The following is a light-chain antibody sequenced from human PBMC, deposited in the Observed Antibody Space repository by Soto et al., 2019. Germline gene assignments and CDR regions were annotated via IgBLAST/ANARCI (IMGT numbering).Light chain of an antibody. CDR3: QQYGSSPLT. J-gene: IGKJ1*01. V-gene: IGKV3-20*01. CDR1: QSVSNTY. Sequence: EIVLTQSPGTLSLSPGERATLSCRASQSVSNTYLAWYQQKPGQAPRLLIYGAFSRATGVPARFSGSGSGTDFTLTISSLEPEDFAVYYCQQYGSSPLTFGQGTKVEIK. CDR2: GAF.